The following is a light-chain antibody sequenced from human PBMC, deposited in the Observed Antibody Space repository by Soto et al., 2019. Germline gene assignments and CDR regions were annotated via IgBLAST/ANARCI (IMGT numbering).Light chain of an antibody. Sequence: DIQMTQSPSSLSASVGDRVTITCQASQDISNFLNWYQQKPGKAPKLLIYDASNLETGVPSRFSGSRSGTDFTFTISSLQPEDIAIYYCQQYDNLPSLTFGGGTKVEIK. CDR2: DAS. CDR3: QQYDNLPSLT. V-gene: IGKV1-33*01. J-gene: IGKJ4*01. CDR1: QDISNF.